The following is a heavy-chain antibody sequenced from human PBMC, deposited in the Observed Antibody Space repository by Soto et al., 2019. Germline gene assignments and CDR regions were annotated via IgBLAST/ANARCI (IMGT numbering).Heavy chain of an antibody. CDR2: ISGSGGST. CDR3: AKAPYYGLYSVDY. D-gene: IGHD4-17*01. CDR1: GFTFSSYA. Sequence: GYLRLSWAASGFTFSSYAMSWVRQAPGQGLEWVSAISGSGGSTYYADSVKGRFTISRDNSKNTLYLQMNSLRAEDTAVYYCAKAPYYGLYSVDYWGQGTLVTVSS. V-gene: IGHV3-23*01. J-gene: IGHJ4*02.